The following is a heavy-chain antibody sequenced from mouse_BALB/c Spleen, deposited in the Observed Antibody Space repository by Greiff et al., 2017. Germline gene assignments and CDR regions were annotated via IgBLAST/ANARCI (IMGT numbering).Heavy chain of an antibody. CDR2: INPSNGGT. Sequence: QVQLQQSGAELVKPGASVKLSCKASGYTFTSYYMYWVKQRPGQGLEWIGEINPSNGGTNFNEKFKSKATLTVDKSSSTAYMQLSSLTSEDSAVYYCTRYGNLFAYWGQGTLVTVSA. D-gene: IGHD2-1*01. V-gene: IGHV1S81*02. J-gene: IGHJ3*01. CDR3: TRYGNLFAY. CDR1: GYTFTSYY.